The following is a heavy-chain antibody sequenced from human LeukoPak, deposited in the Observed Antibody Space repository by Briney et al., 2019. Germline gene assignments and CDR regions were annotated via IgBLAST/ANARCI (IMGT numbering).Heavy chain of an antibody. CDR1: GGSISSYY. CDR2: IYYSGST. CDR3: ARRSSWLKAFVI. J-gene: IGHJ3*02. V-gene: IGHV4-59*08. Sequence: SETLSLTCTVSGGSISSYYWSWIRQPPGKGLEWIGYIYYSGSTNYNPSLKSRVTISVDTSKNQFSLKLSSVTTADTAVYYCARRSSWLKAFVIWGQGTMVTVSS. D-gene: IGHD6-13*01.